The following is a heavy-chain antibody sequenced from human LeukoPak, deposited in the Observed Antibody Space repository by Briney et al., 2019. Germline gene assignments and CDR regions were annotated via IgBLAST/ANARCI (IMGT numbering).Heavy chain of an antibody. CDR3: ATVRPTDDPYYFGY. Sequence: GASVKVSCKVSGYTLTELSMHWVRQAPGKGLEWMGGFEPEEGETIYAQKFQGRVTMTEDTSSDTAYMELSSLRSEDTAVYYCATVRPTDDPYYFGYWGQGTLVTVSS. CDR1: GYTLTELS. D-gene: IGHD2-21*01. CDR2: FEPEEGET. V-gene: IGHV1-24*01. J-gene: IGHJ4*02.